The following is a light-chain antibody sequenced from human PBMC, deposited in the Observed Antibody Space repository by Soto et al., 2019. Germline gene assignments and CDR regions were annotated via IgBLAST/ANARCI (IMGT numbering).Light chain of an antibody. CDR2: DAS. Sequence: EIVLTQSPATLSLSPGARATLSCRASQSVSSYLAWYQQKPGQAPRLLIYDASDRATGIPGRFSGSGSGTDFTLTISSLEPEDFAVYTCQQHSNWTPITFGQGTRLEI. J-gene: IGKJ5*01. CDR3: QQHSNWTPIT. CDR1: QSVSSY. V-gene: IGKV3-11*01.